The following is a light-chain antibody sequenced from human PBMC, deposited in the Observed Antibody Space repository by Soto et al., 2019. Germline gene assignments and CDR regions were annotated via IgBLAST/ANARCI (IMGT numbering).Light chain of an antibody. Sequence: QSVLTQPPSVSAAPGQTVTISCSGSSSNIGNNYVSWYQQLPGPAPKLLIYDNNNRPPGIPDRFSGSKSGTTATLGITGLQTGDEADYYCGTWDSSLSAGGVVFGGGTQLTVL. CDR1: SSNIGNNY. CDR3: GTWDSSLSAGGVV. V-gene: IGLV1-51*01. CDR2: DNN. J-gene: IGLJ2*01.